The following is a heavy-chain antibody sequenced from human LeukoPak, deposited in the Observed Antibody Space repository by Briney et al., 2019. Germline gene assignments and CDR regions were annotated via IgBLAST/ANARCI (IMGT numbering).Heavy chain of an antibody. CDR3: SSTYSYGYGY. CDR1: GGSISSYY. Sequence: SETLSLTCTVSGGSISSYYWSWIRQPPGKGLEWIGYISYSGSTNYNPSLKSRVTISVDTSKNQFSLKLSSVTAADTAVYYCSSTYSYGYGYWGQGTLVTVSS. D-gene: IGHD5-18*01. J-gene: IGHJ4*02. V-gene: IGHV4-59*01. CDR2: ISYSGST.